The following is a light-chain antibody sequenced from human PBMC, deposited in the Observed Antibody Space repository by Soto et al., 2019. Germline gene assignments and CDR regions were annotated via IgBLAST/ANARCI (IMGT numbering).Light chain of an antibody. CDR1: QSFSSSY. V-gene: IGKV3-20*01. CDR3: QQYGSLGT. Sequence: ENVLTQSPGTLSLSPGERATLSCRASQSFSSSYLAWYQQKPGQAPRLLIYGTSTRATGVPDRFSGSGSQTDFTHTISRLEPEDFAVYYCQQYGSLGTFGQGTRVEIK. CDR2: GTS. J-gene: IGKJ1*01.